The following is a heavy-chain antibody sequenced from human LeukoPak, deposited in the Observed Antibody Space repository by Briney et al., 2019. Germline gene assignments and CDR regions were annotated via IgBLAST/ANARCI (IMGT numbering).Heavy chain of an antibody. CDR3: ARGTYSGTYYGWFYFDY. V-gene: IGHV3-21*04. CDR2: ISSSSSYI. J-gene: IGHJ4*02. Sequence: GGSLRLSCAASGFTFSSYSMNWVRQAPGKGLEWVSSISSSSSYIYYADSVKGRFTISRDNAKNSLSLQMNSLRAEDTAVYYCARGTYSGTYYGWFYFDYWGPGTLVTVSS. CDR1: GFTFSSYS. D-gene: IGHD1-26*01.